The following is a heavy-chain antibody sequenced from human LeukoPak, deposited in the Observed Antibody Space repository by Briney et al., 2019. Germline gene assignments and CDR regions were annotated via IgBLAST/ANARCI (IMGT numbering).Heavy chain of an antibody. J-gene: IGHJ5*01. D-gene: IGHD6-6*01. Sequence: PSETLSLTCGVSGFSIVSGYFWAWIRQPPGKGLEWIGSMSYDGSTQYNPSLQSRVTISVDTSKNKFSLKLSSLTAADTAVYHCARASIAGFGNETPSYWFDSWGQGTLVTVSS. CDR1: GFSIVSGYF. CDR2: MSYDGST. V-gene: IGHV4-38-2*01. CDR3: ARASIAGFGNETPSYWFDS.